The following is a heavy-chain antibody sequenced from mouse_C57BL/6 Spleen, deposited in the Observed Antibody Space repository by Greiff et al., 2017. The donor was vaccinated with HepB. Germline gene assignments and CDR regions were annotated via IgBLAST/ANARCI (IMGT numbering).Heavy chain of an antibody. V-gene: IGHV6-3*01. CDR2: IRLKSDNYAT. CDR3: TGVRFPYAMDY. CDR1: GFTFSNYW. Sequence: EVKVEESGGGLVQPGGSMKLSCVVSGFTFSNYWMNWVRQSPEKGLEWVAQIRLKSDNYATHYAESVKGRFTISRDDSKSCVYLQMNNFRAADTVIYYFTGVRFPYAMDYWGQGTSVTVSS. D-gene: IGHD1-1*01. J-gene: IGHJ4*01.